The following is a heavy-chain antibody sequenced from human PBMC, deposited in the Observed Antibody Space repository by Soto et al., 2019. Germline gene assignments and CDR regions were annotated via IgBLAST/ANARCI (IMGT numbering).Heavy chain of an antibody. D-gene: IGHD2-2*01. CDR3: ARVVPGAEAWFGT. V-gene: IGHV1-18*01. Sequence: KVSCKTSGYTFSNYGITWARQAPGQPLEWLGWISLYSDGTNYAQKFQGRVSMTTDTSTTTAYMELRSLRSDDTAVYYCARVVPGAEAWFGTWGQGTLVTVSS. J-gene: IGHJ5*02. CDR2: ISLYSDGT. CDR1: GYTFSNYG.